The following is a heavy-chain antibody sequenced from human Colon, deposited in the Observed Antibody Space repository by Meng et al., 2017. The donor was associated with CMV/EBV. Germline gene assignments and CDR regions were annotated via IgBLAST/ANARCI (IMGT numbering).Heavy chain of an antibody. CDR2: IYATGTT. Sequence: VRLQGSGPGLLKPSETLSLTCSVSVGSISNYYWNWIRQPAGKGLQWIGRIYATGTTNYNPSVKSRVTMSVDTSNNQFSLKLTSVTAADTAVYYCAREAAGRPLYYFDYWGPGILVTVSS. CDR3: AREAAGRPLYYFDY. J-gene: IGHJ4*02. CDR1: VGSISNYY. D-gene: IGHD6-6*01. V-gene: IGHV4-4*07.